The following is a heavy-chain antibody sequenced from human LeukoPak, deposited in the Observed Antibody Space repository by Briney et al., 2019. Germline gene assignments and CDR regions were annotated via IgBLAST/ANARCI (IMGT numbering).Heavy chain of an antibody. CDR1: GFTLTNHG. J-gene: IGHJ6*02. Sequence: GSLRLSCAVSGFTLTNHGVSWVRQAPGKGLEWVSIITGTGGRYYGDSVKGRFILSRDNSKNTVYMQMSSLRAEDTATYYCAKDLRGGYSYGFYYYYGMDVWGQGTTVTVSS. CDR3: AKDLRGGYSYGFYYYYGMDV. V-gene: IGHV3-23*01. D-gene: IGHD5-18*01. CDR2: ITGTGGR.